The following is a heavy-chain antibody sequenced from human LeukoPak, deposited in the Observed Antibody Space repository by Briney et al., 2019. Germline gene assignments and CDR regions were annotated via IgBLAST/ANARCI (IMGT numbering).Heavy chain of an antibody. Sequence: SETLSLTCTVSGGSISSGGYYWSWIRQHPGKGLEWIGYIYYSGSTYYNPSLKSRVTISIDTSKNQFSLKLSSVTAADTAVYYCARASSGWYYFDYWGQGTLVTVSS. J-gene: IGHJ4*02. D-gene: IGHD6-19*01. CDR3: ARASSGWYYFDY. CDR2: IYYSGST. CDR1: GGSISSGGYY. V-gene: IGHV4-31*03.